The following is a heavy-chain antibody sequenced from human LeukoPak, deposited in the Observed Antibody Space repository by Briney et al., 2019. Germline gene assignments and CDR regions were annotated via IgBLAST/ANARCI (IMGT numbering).Heavy chain of an antibody. D-gene: IGHD6-25*01. CDR1: GFTFSSHW. V-gene: IGHV3-74*03. CDR3: ARDGRIAAGDTRMLDC. J-gene: IGHJ4*02. CDR2: INSDGIST. Sequence: GGSLRLSCAASGFTFSSHWMHWVRQAPGKGLVWVSRINSDGISTEYADSVRGRFTISRDNAKNTLYLEMNSLRAEDTAVYFCARDGRIAAGDTRMLDCWGQGTLVTVAS.